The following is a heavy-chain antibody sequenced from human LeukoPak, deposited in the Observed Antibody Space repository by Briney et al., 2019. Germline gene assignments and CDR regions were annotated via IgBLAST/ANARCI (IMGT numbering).Heavy chain of an antibody. CDR2: INHSGST. CDR3: ARAMVRGWFWYYFDY. CDR1: GGSFSGYY. D-gene: IGHD3-10*01. Sequence: SETLSLTCAVYGGSFSGYYWSWIRQPSGKGLEWIGEINHSGSTNYNPSLKSRVTISVDTSKNQFSLKLSSVTAADTAVYYCARAMVRGWFWYYFDYWGQGTLVTVSS. V-gene: IGHV4-34*01. J-gene: IGHJ4*02.